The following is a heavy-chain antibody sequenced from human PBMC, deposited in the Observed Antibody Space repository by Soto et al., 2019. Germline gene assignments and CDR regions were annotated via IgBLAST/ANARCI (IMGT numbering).Heavy chain of an antibody. Sequence: QVQLQESGPGLVQPSGTLSLTCAVSGDSITGDEWWSWVRQPPGKGLEWIGEIHHSGATNYNPSPKSRVTISIDKSKNQFSLKLNSVTAADTAMFYCATQGFYRMGVWGRGTTVTVSS. J-gene: IGHJ6*02. CDR1: GDSITGDEW. CDR3: ATQGFYRMGV. V-gene: IGHV4-4*02. CDR2: IHHSGAT.